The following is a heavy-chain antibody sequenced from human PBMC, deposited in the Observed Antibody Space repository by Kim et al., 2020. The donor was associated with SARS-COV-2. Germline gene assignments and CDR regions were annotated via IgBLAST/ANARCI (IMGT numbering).Heavy chain of an antibody. CDR3: TTYFNGGGDY. J-gene: IGHJ4*02. V-gene: IGHV3-15*01. CDR2: ILRTADGGTT. D-gene: IGHD2-21*01. Sequence: GGSLRLSCVASGFPFNSAWLTWVRQAPGKGLEWVGRILRTADGGTTQYAAPVKVRFIISRDDSKNTLYWQMNSLEIEDTAVYYCTTYFNGGGDYWGQGALVTVSS. CDR1: GFPFNSAW.